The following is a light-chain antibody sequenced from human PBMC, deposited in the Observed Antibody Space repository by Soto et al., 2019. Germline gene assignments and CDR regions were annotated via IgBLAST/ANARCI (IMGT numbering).Light chain of an antibody. CDR1: SSNIGSNY. J-gene: IGLJ3*02. Sequence: QSVLTQPPSASGTPGQRVTISCSGSSSNIGSNYVYWYQQLPGTAPKLLIYRNNQRPSGVPGRFSGSKSGTSASLAISGLRSEDEADYFCAAWDDSLSGPNWVFGGGTKLTVL. V-gene: IGLV1-47*01. CDR3: AAWDDSLSGPNWV. CDR2: RNN.